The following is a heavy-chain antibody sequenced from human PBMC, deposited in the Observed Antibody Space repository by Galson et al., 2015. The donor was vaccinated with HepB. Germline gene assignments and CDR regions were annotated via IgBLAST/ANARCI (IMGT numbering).Heavy chain of an antibody. Sequence: TLSLTCTVSGGSINSGSYYWSWIRQPAGKGLEWIGRIYYSGSTNYNPSLKSRLTMSIDTSNNQFSLRLSSVSAADSAVYYCNSIYWNDHGVFDIWGQGTMVTVSS. D-gene: IGHD1-1*01. CDR1: GGSINSGSYY. CDR3: NSIYWNDHGVFDI. V-gene: IGHV4-61*02. J-gene: IGHJ3*02. CDR2: IYYSGST.